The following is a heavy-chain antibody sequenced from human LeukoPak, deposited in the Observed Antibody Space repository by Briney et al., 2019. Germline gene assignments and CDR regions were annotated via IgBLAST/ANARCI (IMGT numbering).Heavy chain of an antibody. CDR3: AKDEFGGSYSDY. J-gene: IGHJ4*02. CDR1: GFTFDNYA. CDR2: ISGSGINT. Sequence: GGSLRLSCAASGFTFDNYAMSWVRQLPGKGLEWVSDISGSGINTYHADSVKGRFTISRDNSKNTLYLQMNSLRAEDTAVYYCAKDEFGGSYSDYWGQGTLVTVSS. D-gene: IGHD1-26*01. V-gene: IGHV3-23*01.